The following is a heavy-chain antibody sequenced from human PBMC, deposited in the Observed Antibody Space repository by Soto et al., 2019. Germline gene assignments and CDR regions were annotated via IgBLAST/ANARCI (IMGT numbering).Heavy chain of an antibody. CDR2: IYYSGST. CDR1: GGSINSGGYY. Sequence: QVQLKESGPGLVKPSQTLSLTCTVSGGSINSGGYYWSWIRQHPGKGLEWIGYIYYSGSTFYNPSIRSRVTVSVDTSKNQFSLRLTSVTAADTDVYYCARYRAIRDAGSTWLDPGGEGTLVTVSS. CDR3: ARYRAIRDAGSTWLDP. V-gene: IGHV4-31*03. J-gene: IGHJ5*02. D-gene: IGHD3-10*01.